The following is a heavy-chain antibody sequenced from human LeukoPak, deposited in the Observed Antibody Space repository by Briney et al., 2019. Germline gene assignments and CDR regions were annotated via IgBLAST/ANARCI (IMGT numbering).Heavy chain of an antibody. V-gene: IGHV3-23*01. CDR2: ISGSGSST. CDR3: GPRRGDDAFDI. CDR1: GFTFNNYA. J-gene: IGHJ3*02. Sequence: PGGSLRLSCAASGFTFNNYAMSWVRQAPGKGLEWVSTISGSGSSTYYADSVKGRFTISRDNSKNTLYLQMNSLRAEDTAVYYCGPRRGDDAFDIWGQGTMVTVSS. D-gene: IGHD2-21*01.